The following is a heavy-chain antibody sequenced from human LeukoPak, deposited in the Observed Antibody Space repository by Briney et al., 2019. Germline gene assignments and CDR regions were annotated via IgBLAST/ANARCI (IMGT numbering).Heavy chain of an antibody. CDR3: AKFLCRGGSCYSRGIYFDYFDY. V-gene: IGHV3-23*01. Sequence: PGGSLRLSCAASGFTFGSYAMNWVRQAPGEGLEWVSAIGGSGGTTYYADSMKGRFTISRDNSKNTLYLQMNSLRADDTAVYYCAKFLCRGGSCYSRGIYFDYFDYWGQGTLVTVSS. CDR1: GFTFGSYA. J-gene: IGHJ4*02. CDR2: IGGSGGTT. D-gene: IGHD2-15*01.